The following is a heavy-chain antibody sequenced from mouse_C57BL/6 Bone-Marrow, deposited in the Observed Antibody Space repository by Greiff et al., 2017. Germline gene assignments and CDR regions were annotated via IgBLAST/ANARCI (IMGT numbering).Heavy chain of an antibody. J-gene: IGHJ3*01. CDR2: IYPRSGNT. CDR3: ARRLLLRDSWFAY. CDR1: GYTFTSYG. D-gene: IGHD1-1*01. V-gene: IGHV1-81*01. Sequence: QVQLQQSGAELARPGASVKLSCKASGYTFTSYGISWVKQRTGQGLEWIGEIYPRSGNTYYNEKFKGKATLTADKSSSTAYMELRSLTSEDSAVYFSARRLLLRDSWFAYCGQEALLTVSA.